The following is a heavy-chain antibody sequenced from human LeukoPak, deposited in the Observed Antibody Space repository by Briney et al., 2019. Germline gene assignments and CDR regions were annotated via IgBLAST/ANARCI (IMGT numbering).Heavy chain of an antibody. D-gene: IGHD1-26*01. CDR3: ARDRSGSYYPDY. CDR1: GGTFSSYA. CDR2: IIPIFGTA. J-gene: IGHJ4*02. Sequence: ASVKVSCKASGGTFSSYAISWVRQAPGQGLEWMGGIIPIFGTANYAQKFQGRVTITADESTSTAYMELSSLRSEDTAVYYCARDRSGSYYPDYWGQGTLVTVSS. V-gene: IGHV1-69*01.